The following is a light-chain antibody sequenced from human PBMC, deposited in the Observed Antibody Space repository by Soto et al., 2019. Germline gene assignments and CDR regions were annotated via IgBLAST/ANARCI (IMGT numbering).Light chain of an antibody. CDR3: QQYDSYPIT. J-gene: IGKJ5*01. CDR2: GSS. V-gene: IGKV1-16*01. CDR1: QAISNF. Sequence: DIQMTQSPSSLSASVGDRVTITCRASQAISNFLAWFQQKPGKAPESLIYGSSSLRNGVPLRFSGSGSGTEFTLTISSLQPEDFATYYCQQYDSYPITFGQGTRLEIK.